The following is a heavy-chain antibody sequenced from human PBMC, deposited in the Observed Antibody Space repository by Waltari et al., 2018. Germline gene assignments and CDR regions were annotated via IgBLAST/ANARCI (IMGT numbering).Heavy chain of an antibody. CDR1: GFTLINHG. Sequence: EVQLLESGGGLVQPGGSLSLSCAASGFTLINHGMSWVRQAPGKGLEWVSGIGDGGDTHYADSVKGRFTISRDNSKNMLYLQMDSLSAEDTAVYYCTKGAWGSVCDYWGQGTLVTVSS. J-gene: IGHJ4*02. CDR2: IGDGGDT. CDR3: TKGAWGSVCDY. V-gene: IGHV3-23*01. D-gene: IGHD2-15*01.